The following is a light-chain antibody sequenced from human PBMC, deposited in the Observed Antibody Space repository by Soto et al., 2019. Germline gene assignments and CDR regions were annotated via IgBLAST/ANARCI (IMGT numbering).Light chain of an antibody. CDR1: KKVFNN. CDR2: GAS. V-gene: IGKV3-15*01. CDR3: QQYNQWLT. J-gene: IGKJ4*01. Sequence: EVVVTQSPVTLSVSPGETATLSCRASKKVFNNLAWYQVKPGQAPRLLIYGASTRATGIPVRFSGSGSGTDFTLTINSLQSEDFAVYYCQQYNQWLTFGGGTKVEIK.